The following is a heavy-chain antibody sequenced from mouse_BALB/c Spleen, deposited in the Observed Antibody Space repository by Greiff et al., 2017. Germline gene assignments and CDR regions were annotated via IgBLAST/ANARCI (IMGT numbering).Heavy chain of an antibody. CDR1: GFNIKDYY. CDR3: SSSLIAY. CDR2: IDPENGDT. Sequence: EVQLQQSGAELVRSGASVKLSCTASGFNIKDYYMHWVKQRPEQGLEWIGWIDPENGDTEYAPKFQGKATMTADTSSNTAYLQLSSLTSEDTAVYYCSSSLIAYWGQGTLVTVSA. D-gene: IGHD1-1*01. V-gene: IGHV14-4*02. J-gene: IGHJ3*01.